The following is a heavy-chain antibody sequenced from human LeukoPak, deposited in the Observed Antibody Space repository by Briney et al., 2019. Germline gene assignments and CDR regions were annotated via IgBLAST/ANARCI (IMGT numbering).Heavy chain of an antibody. Sequence: PSETLSLTCTVSGGSVDGGLYYWNWIRQPPGKGLEWIGSISYSESSTYNPSLKSRVTISVDTSKNQSSLNLRSVSAADTAVYYCARGWASRSYYNYWGQGTLVTVSS. D-gene: IGHD1-26*01. V-gene: IGHV4-61*01. CDR1: GGSVDGGLYY. J-gene: IGHJ4*02. CDR3: ARGWASRSYYNY. CDR2: ISYSESS.